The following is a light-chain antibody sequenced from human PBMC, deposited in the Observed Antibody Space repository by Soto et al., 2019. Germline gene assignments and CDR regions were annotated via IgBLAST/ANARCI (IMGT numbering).Light chain of an antibody. J-gene: IGKJ4*01. V-gene: IGKV3-20*01. CDR2: GAS. CDR1: QSVTNNY. Sequence: EVVLTQSPGTLSLSPGERATLSCRASQSVTNNYLAWYQQRPGLAPRLLIYGASTRTAGIPDRFSGSGSGTDFTLTISRLEPEDFAVYYCRQYGRSLASAIGGGTKVDIK. CDR3: RQYGRSLASA.